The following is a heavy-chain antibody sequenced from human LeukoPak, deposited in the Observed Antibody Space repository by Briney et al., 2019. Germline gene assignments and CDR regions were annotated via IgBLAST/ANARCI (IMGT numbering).Heavy chain of an antibody. CDR3: ARGLYCRRTSCYELDP. CDR2: IIPIFGTA. D-gene: IGHD2-2*01. Sequence: ASVKVSCKASGGTFSSYAISWVRQAPGQGLEWMGGIIPIFGTANYAQKFQGRVTITTDESTSTAYMELSSLRSEDTAVYYCARGLYCRRTSCYELDPWGQGTLVTVSS. V-gene: IGHV1-69*05. CDR1: GGTFSSYA. J-gene: IGHJ5*02.